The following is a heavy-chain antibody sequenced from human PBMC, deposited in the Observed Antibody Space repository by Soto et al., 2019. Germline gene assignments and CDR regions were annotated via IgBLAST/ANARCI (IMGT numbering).Heavy chain of an antibody. CDR3: TYYDSSGYPYFDY. J-gene: IGHJ4*02. D-gene: IGHD3-22*01. Sequence: EVLLVESGGGLVKPGGSLRLSCAASGFTFSNAWMNWVRQAPGKGLEWVGRIKSKTDGGTTDYAAPVKGRFTISRHXXKNTLYLQMNSLKNEDTAVYYCTYYDSSGYPYFDYWGQGTLVTVSS. CDR1: GFTFSNAW. CDR2: IKSKTDGGTT. V-gene: IGHV3-15*07.